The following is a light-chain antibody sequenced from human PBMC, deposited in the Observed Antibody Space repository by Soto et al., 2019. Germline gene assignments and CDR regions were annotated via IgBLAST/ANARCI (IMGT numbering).Light chain of an antibody. CDR1: SSDVGGYNF. CDR2: EVT. J-gene: IGLJ1*01. V-gene: IGLV2-14*01. CDR3: SSHSAYYIRV. Sequence: QSVLTQPASVSASPGQSIAISCTGTSSDVGGYNFVSWYQQHPGEAPKLIIHEVTNRPSGVSDRFSGSKSGNTASLTISGLQADDDADYYCSSHSAYYIRVFGSVTKDTV.